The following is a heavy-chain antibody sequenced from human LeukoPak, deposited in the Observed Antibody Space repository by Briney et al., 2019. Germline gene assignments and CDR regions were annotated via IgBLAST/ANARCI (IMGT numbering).Heavy chain of an antibody. V-gene: IGHV4-39*01. CDR2: IYSGTT. D-gene: IGHD2-21*01. J-gene: IGHJ6*02. CDR3: ASSRDYYTMDV. CDR1: GGSISSGSYH. Sequence: TTLETLSLTCTVSGGSISSGSYHWGWIRQPPGMGLEWIGNIYSGTTYYNPSLRSRVTISVDTSKNQFFLKLSSVTAADTAVYYCASSRDYYTMDVWGQGTTVTVSS.